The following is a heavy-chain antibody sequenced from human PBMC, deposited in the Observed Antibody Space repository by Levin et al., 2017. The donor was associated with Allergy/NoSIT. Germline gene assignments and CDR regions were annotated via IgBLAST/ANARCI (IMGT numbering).Heavy chain of an antibody. Sequence: SETLSLTCTVSGGSISSGDYYWSWIRQPPGKGLEWIRYIYYSGSTYYNPSLKSRVTISVDTSKNQFSLKLSSVTAADTAVYYCAGVYYYDSSGYYGWFDPWGQGTLVTVSS. CDR1: GGSISSGDYY. CDR3: AGVYYYDSSGYYGWFDP. CDR2: IYYSGST. J-gene: IGHJ5*02. V-gene: IGHV4-30-4*01. D-gene: IGHD3-22*01.